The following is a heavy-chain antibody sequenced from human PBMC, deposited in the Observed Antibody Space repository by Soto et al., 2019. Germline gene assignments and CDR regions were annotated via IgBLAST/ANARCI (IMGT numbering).Heavy chain of an antibody. V-gene: IGHV4-59*12. CDR2: IYYSGST. D-gene: IGHD6-19*01. J-gene: IGHJ4*02. CDR3: ARGLITGSHYSGGWYYFDS. Sequence: SETLSLTCTVSGGSISSYYWSWIRQPPGKGLEWIGYIYYSGSTNYNPSLKSRVTISVDTSKNQFSLKLSSVTAADTAVYYCARGLITGSHYSGGWYYFDSWGQGNQVTVSS. CDR1: GGSISSYY.